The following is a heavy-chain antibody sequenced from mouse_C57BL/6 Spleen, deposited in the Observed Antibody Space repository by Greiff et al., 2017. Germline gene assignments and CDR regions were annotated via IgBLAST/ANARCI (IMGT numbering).Heavy chain of an antibody. V-gene: IGHV1-52*01. CDR1: GYTFTSYW. Sequence: QVQLQQPGAELVRPGSSVKLSCTASGYTFTSYWMHWVKQRPIQGLEWIGNIDPSDSETHYNQKFKDKATLTVDKSSSTAYMQLSSLTSEDSAVYYWARERFMVTTKEVGAMDYWGQGTSVTVSS. CDR3: ARERFMVTTKEVGAMDY. CDR2: IDPSDSET. D-gene: IGHD2-2*01. J-gene: IGHJ4*01.